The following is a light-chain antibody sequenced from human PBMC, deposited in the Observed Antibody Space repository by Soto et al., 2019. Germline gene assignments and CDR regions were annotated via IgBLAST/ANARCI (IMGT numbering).Light chain of an antibody. CDR3: SSYTTSGSLV. J-gene: IGLJ2*01. V-gene: IGLV2-14*01. CDR2: DVS. CDR1: SSDVGGYNY. Sequence: QSVLTQPASVSGSPGQSITISCTGTSSDVGGYNYVSWYQQHPGKAPKLMIYDVSNRPSGVSNRFSCSKSGNTASLTISGLQAEDEADYYCSSYTTSGSLVFGGGTQLTVL.